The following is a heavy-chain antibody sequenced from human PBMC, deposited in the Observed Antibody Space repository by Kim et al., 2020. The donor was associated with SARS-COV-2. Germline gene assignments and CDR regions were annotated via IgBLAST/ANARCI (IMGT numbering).Heavy chain of an antibody. J-gene: IGHJ3*02. CDR3: ARLILTGYSSGWYIGAFDI. Sequence: GGSLRLSCAASGFTFSSYSMNWVRQAPGKGLEWVSSISSSSSYIYYADSVKGRFTISRDNAKNSLYLQMNSLRAEDTAVYYCARLILTGYSSGWYIGAFDIWGQGTMVTVSS. CDR2: ISSSSSYI. V-gene: IGHV3-21*01. CDR1: GFTFSSYS. D-gene: IGHD6-19*01.